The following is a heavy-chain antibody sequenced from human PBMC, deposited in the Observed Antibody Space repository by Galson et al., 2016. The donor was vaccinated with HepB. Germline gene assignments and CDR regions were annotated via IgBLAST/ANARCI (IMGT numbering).Heavy chain of an antibody. CDR3: TRLYVDCGGDCYSTQEDY. CDR1: GFTFSGSA. V-gene: IGHV3-73*01. D-gene: IGHD2-21*02. CDR2: IRDKANNYAT. Sequence: SLRLSCAASGFTFSGSAIHWVRQASGKGLEWVGRIRDKANNYATAFAASVKGRFTISRDDSKNTAYLQMNRLKTEDTAVYYCTRLYVDCGGDCYSTQEDYWGQGTLVTVSS. J-gene: IGHJ4*02.